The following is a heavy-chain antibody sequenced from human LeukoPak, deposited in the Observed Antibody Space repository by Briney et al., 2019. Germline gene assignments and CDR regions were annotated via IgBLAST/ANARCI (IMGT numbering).Heavy chain of an antibody. CDR2: IKHDGSEK. J-gene: IGHJ4*02. D-gene: IGHD1-7*01. V-gene: IGHV3-7*01. CDR3: ARGFGTPEH. CDR1: GFTFNSYW. Sequence: PEGSLRLSCAASGFTFNSYWMTWVRQAPGKGLEWVANIKHDGSEKYYVDSVKGRFTISRDNAENSLYLQMHSLKAEDTAVYYCARGFGTPEHWGQGTLVTVSS.